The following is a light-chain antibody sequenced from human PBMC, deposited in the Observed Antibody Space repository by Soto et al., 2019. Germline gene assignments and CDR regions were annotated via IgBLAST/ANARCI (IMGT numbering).Light chain of an antibody. CDR2: DAS. V-gene: IGKV3-11*01. CDR1: QSVSSD. CDR3: QQRSNWRT. Sequence: EVVMTQPPGTLSVSPGERVTLSCRASQSVSSDLAWYQQKPGQAPRLLIYDASNRATGIPARSSGSGSGTDFTLTISSLEPEDFAVYYCQQRSNWRTFGQGTKVDIK. J-gene: IGKJ1*01.